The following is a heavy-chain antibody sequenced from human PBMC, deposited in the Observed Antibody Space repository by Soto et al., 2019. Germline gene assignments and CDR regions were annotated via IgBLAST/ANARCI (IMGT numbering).Heavy chain of an antibody. D-gene: IGHD2-2*01. CDR3: ARAKRSECSSTSCYRNEPGPRNWFDP. J-gene: IGHJ5*02. CDR1: GGSFSGYY. V-gene: IGHV4-34*01. Sequence: SETLSLTCAVYGGSFSGYYWSWIRQPPGKGLEWIGEINHSGSTNYNPSLKSRVTISVDTSKNQFSLKLSSVTAADTAVYYCARAKRSECSSTSCYRNEPGPRNWFDPWGQGDLVT. CDR2: INHSGST.